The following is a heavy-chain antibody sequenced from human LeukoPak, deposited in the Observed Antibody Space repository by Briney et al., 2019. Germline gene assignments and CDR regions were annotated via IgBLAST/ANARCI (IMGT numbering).Heavy chain of an antibody. Sequence: PSETLSLTCAVSGGSISSGGYSWSWIRQPPGKGLEWIGYIYHSGSTYYNPSLKSRVTISVDRSKNQFSLKLSSVTAADTAVYYCARVSMVRGVRGAFDIWGQGTMVTVSS. V-gene: IGHV4-30-2*01. D-gene: IGHD3-10*01. CDR2: IYHSGST. J-gene: IGHJ3*02. CDR3: ARVSMVRGVRGAFDI. CDR1: GGSISSGGYS.